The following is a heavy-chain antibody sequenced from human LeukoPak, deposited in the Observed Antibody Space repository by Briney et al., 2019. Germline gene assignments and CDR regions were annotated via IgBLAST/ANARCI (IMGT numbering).Heavy chain of an antibody. CDR2: INPSGGST. D-gene: IGHD4-11*01. CDR1: GYTFTSYY. J-gene: IGHJ4*02. CDR3: ARDVSNLRIDY. V-gene: IGHV1-46*01. Sequence: EASVKVSCKASGYTFTSYYMHWVRQAPGQGLEWMGIINPSGGSTSYAQKFQGRVNMTRDTSTSTAYMELRSLRSDDTAVYYCARDVSNLRIDYWGQGTLVTVSS.